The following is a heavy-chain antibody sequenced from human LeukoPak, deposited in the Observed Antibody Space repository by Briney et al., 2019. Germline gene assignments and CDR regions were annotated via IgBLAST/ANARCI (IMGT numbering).Heavy chain of an antibody. J-gene: IGHJ6*02. Sequence: SGTLSLTCAVSGGSISSSNWWSWVRQPPGKGLEWIGEIYHSGSTNYNPSLKSRVTISVDKSKNQFSLKLSSVTAADTAVYYCARRGAVTTGYYYGMDVWGQGTTVTVSS. CDR2: IYHSGST. D-gene: IGHD4-17*01. CDR3: ARRGAVTTGYYYGMDV. CDR1: GGSISSSNW. V-gene: IGHV4-4*02.